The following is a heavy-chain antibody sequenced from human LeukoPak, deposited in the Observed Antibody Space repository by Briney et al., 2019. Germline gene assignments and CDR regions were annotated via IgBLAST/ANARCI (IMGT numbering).Heavy chain of an antibody. CDR3: AKEYCSNSVCHSLDY. CDR1: GSTFSSSG. J-gene: IGHJ4*02. V-gene: IGHV3-30*18. Sequence: GGSLRLSCAASGSTFSSSGMHWVRQAPGKGLEWVAVISYDGSNKYYADSVKGRFTFSRDNSKNTLYLQMNSLRAEDTAVYYCAKEYCSNSVCHSLDYWGQGTLVTVSS. CDR2: ISYDGSNK. D-gene: IGHD2-8*01.